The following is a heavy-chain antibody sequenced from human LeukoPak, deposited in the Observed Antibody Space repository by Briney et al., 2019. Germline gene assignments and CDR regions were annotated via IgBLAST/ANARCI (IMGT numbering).Heavy chain of an antibody. Sequence: GGSLRLSCAASGFTVSSNYMSWVRQAPGKGLEWVSVIYSGGRIYYADSVKGRFTISRDNSKNTLYLQMNSLRAEDTAVYYCAKDGVLRFLEWSQGYYFDYWGQGTLVTVSS. CDR2: IYSGGRI. CDR3: AKDGVLRFLEWSQGYYFDY. J-gene: IGHJ4*02. V-gene: IGHV3-53*01. CDR1: GFTVSSNY. D-gene: IGHD3-3*01.